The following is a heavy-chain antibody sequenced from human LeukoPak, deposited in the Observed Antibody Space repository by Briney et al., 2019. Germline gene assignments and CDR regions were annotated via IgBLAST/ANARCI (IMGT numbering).Heavy chain of an antibody. CDR2: INTDGSST. Sequence: GGSLRLSCAASGFTFSSYWMHWVRQAPGKGLVWVSRINTDGSSTSYADSVKGRFTISRDNAKNTLHLQMNSLGAEDTAVYYCARVGIVVPDYYYYYMDVWGKGTTVTVSS. J-gene: IGHJ6*03. CDR1: GFTFSSYW. V-gene: IGHV3-74*01. CDR3: ARVGIVVPDYYYYYMDV. D-gene: IGHD2-21*01.